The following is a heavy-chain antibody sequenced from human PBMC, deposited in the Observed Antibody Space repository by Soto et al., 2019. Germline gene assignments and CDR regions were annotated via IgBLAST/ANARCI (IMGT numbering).Heavy chain of an antibody. Sequence: EVQLLESGGGLVQPGGSLRLSCPASGFTFSSYAMSWVRQAPGKGLGLVSTISGSGGSTYYADSVKGRFTISRDNSENTLYLQMNSLRAQDTAVYYWAKGWERTATTRNYFYVMDVWGQGTTVTVSS. CDR2: ISGSGGST. CDR3: AKGWERTATTRNYFYVMDV. CDR1: GFTFSSYA. V-gene: IGHV3-23*01. D-gene: IGHD4-17*01. J-gene: IGHJ6*02.